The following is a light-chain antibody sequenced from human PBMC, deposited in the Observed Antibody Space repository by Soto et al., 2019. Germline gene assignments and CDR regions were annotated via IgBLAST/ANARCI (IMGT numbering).Light chain of an antibody. CDR3: QQYISYPIT. Sequence: DIHMTKSPSSLTASVGDRVTITCRASQGISYWLAWYQQKPEQAPKSLIYKASTLQSGVPSRFSGSGSGTDFTLTISSLQPEDFATYYCQQYISYPITFGGGTKVDI. J-gene: IGKJ4*02. CDR1: QGISYW. CDR2: KAS. V-gene: IGKV1D-16*01.